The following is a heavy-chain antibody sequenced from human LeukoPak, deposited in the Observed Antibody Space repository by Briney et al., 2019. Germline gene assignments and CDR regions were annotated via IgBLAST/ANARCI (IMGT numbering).Heavy chain of an antibody. V-gene: IGHV1-46*01. D-gene: IGHD3-3*01. CDR3: ARADDQDFDS. CDR1: GFTFTNYF. Sequence: ASVKLSCKASGFTFTNYFMHWLRQAPGQGLEWMGIISPNGDSTDYAQKFQGRLTMARDTSTTTLYMELSGLRSEDTAIYYCARADDQDFDSWGQGTLVTVSS. CDR2: ISPNGDST. J-gene: IGHJ4*02.